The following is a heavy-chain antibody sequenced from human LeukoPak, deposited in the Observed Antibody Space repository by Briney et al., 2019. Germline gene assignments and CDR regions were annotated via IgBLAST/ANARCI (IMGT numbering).Heavy chain of an antibody. CDR2: ISSSSSYI. D-gene: IGHD3-22*01. Sequence: KPGGSLRLSCAASGFTFSSYSMNWVRQAPGKGLEWVSSISSSSSYIYYADSVKGRFTISRDNAENSLYLQMNSLRAEDTAVYYCARDLKAYYDSSGYPFDYWGQGTLVTVSS. J-gene: IGHJ4*02. CDR1: GFTFSSYS. CDR3: ARDLKAYYDSSGYPFDY. V-gene: IGHV3-21*01.